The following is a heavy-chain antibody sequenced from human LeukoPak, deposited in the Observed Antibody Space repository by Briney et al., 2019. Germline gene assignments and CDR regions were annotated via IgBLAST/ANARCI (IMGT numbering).Heavy chain of an antibody. V-gene: IGHV1-18*01. J-gene: IGHJ4*02. CDR2: ISAYNGNT. CDR3: ARGLDTAMVTSFDY. Sequence: GASVKVSCKASGYTFTSYGISWVRQAPGQGLEWMGWISAYNGNTNCAQKLQGRVTMTTDTSTSTAYMELRSLRSDGTAVYYCARGLDTAMVTSFDYWGQGTLVTVSS. D-gene: IGHD5-18*01. CDR1: GYTFTSYG.